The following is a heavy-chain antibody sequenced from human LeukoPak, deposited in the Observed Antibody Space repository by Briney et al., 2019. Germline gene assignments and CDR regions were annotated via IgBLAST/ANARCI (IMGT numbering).Heavy chain of an antibody. Sequence: GGSLRLSCLTSGFTLSTNAMSWVRQAPGKGLEWISGISGSGASTYYADSVKGRFTISRDDSRNTLCLQMNSLRGDDTAVYYCAKDVGKWESLHFFDYWGQGTLVTVSS. CDR3: AKDVGKWESLHFFDY. D-gene: IGHD1-26*01. CDR1: GFTLSTNA. V-gene: IGHV3-23*01. J-gene: IGHJ4*02. CDR2: ISGSGAST.